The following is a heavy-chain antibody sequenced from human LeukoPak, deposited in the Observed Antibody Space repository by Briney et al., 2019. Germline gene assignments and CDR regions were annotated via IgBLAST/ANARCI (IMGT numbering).Heavy chain of an antibody. J-gene: IGHJ5*02. D-gene: IGHD2-2*02. V-gene: IGHV4-39*07. Sequence: PSETLSLTCTVSGGSISSSSYYWGWIRQPPGKGLEWIGSIYYSGSTHYNPSLKSRVTISVDTSKNQFSLKLSSVTAADTAVYYCARDEIKYCSSTSCHSNWFDPWGQGTLVTVSS. CDR2: IYYSGST. CDR3: ARDEIKYCSSTSCHSNWFDP. CDR1: GGSISSSSYY.